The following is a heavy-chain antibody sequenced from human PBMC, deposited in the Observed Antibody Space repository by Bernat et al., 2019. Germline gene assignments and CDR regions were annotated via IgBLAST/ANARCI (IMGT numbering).Heavy chain of an antibody. CDR3: ARDITMVRGEKPGGFDY. D-gene: IGHD3-10*01. Sequence: QVQLVESGGGLVKPGGSLRLSCAASGFTFSDYYMSWIRQAPGKGLEWVSYISSSSCYTNYADSVKGRFTISRDNAKNSLYLQMNSLRAEDTAVYYCARDITMVRGEKPGGFDYWGQGTLVTVSS. CDR2: ISSSSCYT. J-gene: IGHJ4*02. CDR1: GFTFSDYY. V-gene: IGHV3-11*05.